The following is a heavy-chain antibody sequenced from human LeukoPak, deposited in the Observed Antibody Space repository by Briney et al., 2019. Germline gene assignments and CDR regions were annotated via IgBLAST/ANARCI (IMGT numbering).Heavy chain of an antibody. CDR2: FYTSGST. V-gene: IGHV4-4*07. Sequence: PSETLSLTCTVSGGSISSYYWSWIRQPAGKGLEWIGRFYTSGSTTYNPSLKSRVTMSVDTSKNQFSLKLTSVTAADTAVYYCARRGSDWYFDLWGRGTLVTVSS. CDR1: GGSISSYY. J-gene: IGHJ2*01. D-gene: IGHD2-15*01. CDR3: ARRGSDWYFDL.